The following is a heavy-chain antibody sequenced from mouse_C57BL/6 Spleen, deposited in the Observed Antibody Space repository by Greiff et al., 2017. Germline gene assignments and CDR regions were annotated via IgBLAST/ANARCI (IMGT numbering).Heavy chain of an antibody. J-gene: IGHJ2*01. Sequence: VQLQQSGAELVRPGASVKLSCTASGFTIKDDYMHWVKQRPEQGLEWIGWIDPENGDTEYDSKFQGKATITADTSSNTAYLQLSSLTSEDAAVXYCTTLWDNPFDYWGQGTTLTVSS. D-gene: IGHD1-3*01. CDR1: GFTIKDDY. V-gene: IGHV14-4*01. CDR3: TTLWDNPFDY. CDR2: IDPENGDT.